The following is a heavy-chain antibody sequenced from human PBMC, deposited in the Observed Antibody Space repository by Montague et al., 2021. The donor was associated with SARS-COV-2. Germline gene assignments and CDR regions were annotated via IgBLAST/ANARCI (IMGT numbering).Heavy chain of an antibody. CDR2: ISHSGST. CDR1: GGSISSYY. CDR3: ARGFDY. J-gene: IGHJ4*02. V-gene: IGHV4-34*01. Sequence: SETLSLTCTVSGGSISSYYWSWIRQPPGEGLEWIAEISHSGSTSYNPSLKSRVTISVDTSKNQFSLKLSSATAADTAVYYCARGFDYWGQGTLVTVSS.